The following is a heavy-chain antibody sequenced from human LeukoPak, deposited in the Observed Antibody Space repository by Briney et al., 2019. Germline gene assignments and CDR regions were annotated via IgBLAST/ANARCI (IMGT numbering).Heavy chain of an antibody. Sequence: ASVKVSCKASGYTFTSYYMHWVRQAPGQGLEWMGIINPSGGSTSYAQKFRGRVTMTRDTSTSTVYMELSSLRSEDTAVYYCAREGLVLMVYAKVNYHDAFDIWGQGTMVTVSS. V-gene: IGHV1-46*01. CDR2: INPSGGST. J-gene: IGHJ3*02. D-gene: IGHD2-8*01. CDR3: AREGLVLMVYAKVNYHDAFDI. CDR1: GYTFTSYY.